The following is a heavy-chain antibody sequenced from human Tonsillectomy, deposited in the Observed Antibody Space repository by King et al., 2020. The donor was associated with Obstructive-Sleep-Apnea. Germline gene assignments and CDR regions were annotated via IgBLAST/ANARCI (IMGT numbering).Heavy chain of an antibody. CDR2: IYYSGST. J-gene: IGHJ4*02. CDR3: ARGIVGAAFYFDY. CDR1: GVSISRYY. Sequence: QLQESGPGLVKPSETLSLTCTVSGVSISRYYWSWIRQPPGKGLEWIGYIYYSGSTNYNPSLKSRVTISVDTAKNQFSLKLSSVTAADTAVYYCARGIVGAAFYFDYWGQGTLVTVSS. D-gene: IGHD1-26*01. V-gene: IGHV4-59*01.